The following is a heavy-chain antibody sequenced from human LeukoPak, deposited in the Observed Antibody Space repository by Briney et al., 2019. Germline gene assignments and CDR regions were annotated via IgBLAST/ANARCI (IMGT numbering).Heavy chain of an antibody. V-gene: IGHV5-51*01. CDR2: IYPGDSDT. CDR1: GYSFTSYW. CDR3: AGPAGILEETSETYFDY. D-gene: IGHD1-26*01. J-gene: IGHJ4*02. Sequence: GESLKISCKGSGYSFTSYWIGWVRQMPGKGLEWMGIIYPGDSDTRYSPSFQGQVTISADKSISTAYLQWSSLKALDTAMYYCAGPAGILEETSETYFDYWGQGTLVTVSS.